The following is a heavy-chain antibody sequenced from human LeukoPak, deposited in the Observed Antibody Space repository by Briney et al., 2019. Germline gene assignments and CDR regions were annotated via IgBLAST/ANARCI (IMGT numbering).Heavy chain of an antibody. CDR2: IKSDGSST. Sequence: TGGSLRLSCAASGFTFSRYWMHWVRQAPGKGLVWVSRIKSDGSSTNYADSVKGRFTISRDNAKNTLYLQMNSLRAEDTAVYYCARDNNWNYPDYWGQGTLVTVSS. CDR3: ARDNNWNYPDY. J-gene: IGHJ4*02. CDR1: GFTFSRYW. D-gene: IGHD1-7*01. V-gene: IGHV3-74*01.